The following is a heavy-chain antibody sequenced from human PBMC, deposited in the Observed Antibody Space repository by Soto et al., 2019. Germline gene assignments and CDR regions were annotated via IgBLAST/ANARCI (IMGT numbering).Heavy chain of an antibody. CDR2: INPNSGGT. D-gene: IGHD1-1*01. V-gene: IGHV1-2*02. CDR1: GYTFTGYY. Sequence: ASVKVSCKASGYTFTGYYMHWVRQAPGQGLEWMGWINPNSGGTNYAQKFQGRVTMTRDTSISTAYMELSSLRGEDTAVYFCVRELDGYGRFDYWGLGTPVTVSS. J-gene: IGHJ4*02. CDR3: VRELDGYGRFDY.